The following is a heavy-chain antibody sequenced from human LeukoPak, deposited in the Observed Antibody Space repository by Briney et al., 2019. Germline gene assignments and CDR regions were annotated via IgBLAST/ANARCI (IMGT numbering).Heavy chain of an antibody. V-gene: IGHV3-64*01. CDR3: ARGPWPTTRHQSWFDP. D-gene: IGHD4-11*01. Sequence: SGGSLRLSCAASGFTFSSYAMHWVRQAPGKGLEYVSAISSNGGSTYYASSAKGRFTISRDNSKNTLYLQMGSLRAEDMAVYYCARGPWPTTRHQSWFDPWGQGTLVTVSS. J-gene: IGHJ5*02. CDR1: GFTFSSYA. CDR2: ISSNGGST.